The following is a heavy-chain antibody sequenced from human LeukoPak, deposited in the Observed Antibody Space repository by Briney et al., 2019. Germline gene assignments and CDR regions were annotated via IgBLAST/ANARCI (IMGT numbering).Heavy chain of an antibody. CDR3: AKGNYYGSGSHFDY. V-gene: IGHV3-23*01. J-gene: IGHJ4*02. D-gene: IGHD3-10*01. Sequence: GGSLRLSCAASGFTFNSYAMSWVRQAPGKGLEWVSAISGSGGSTYYADSVKGRFTISRDNSKNTLYLQMNSLRAEDTAVYYCAKGNYYGSGSHFDYWGQGTLVTVSS. CDR2: ISGSGGST. CDR1: GFTFNSYA.